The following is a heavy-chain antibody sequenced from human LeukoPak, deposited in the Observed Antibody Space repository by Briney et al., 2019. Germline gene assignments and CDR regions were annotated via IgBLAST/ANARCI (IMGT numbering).Heavy chain of an antibody. CDR1: GYTFTSYD. V-gene: IGHV1-8*03. Sequence: GASVKVSCKASGYTFTSYDIDWVRQATGQGLEWMGWMNPNSGNTGYAQKFQGRVTITRNTSISTAYMELSSLRSEDTAVYYCARRSPSFGYYYGSGIEDAFDIWGQGTMVTVSS. J-gene: IGHJ3*02. CDR2: MNPNSGNT. CDR3: ARRSPSFGYYYGSGIEDAFDI. D-gene: IGHD3-10*01.